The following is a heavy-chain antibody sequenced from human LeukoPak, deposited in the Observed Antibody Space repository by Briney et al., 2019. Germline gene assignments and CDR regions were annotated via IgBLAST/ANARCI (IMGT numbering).Heavy chain of an antibody. CDR2: ISYDGSNK. D-gene: IGHD4-17*01. CDR1: GFTFSSYA. V-gene: IGHV3-30*04. Sequence: GGSLRLSCAASGFTFSSYAMHWVRQAPGKGLEWVAVISYDGSNKYYADSVKGRFTISRDNSKNTLYLQMNSLRAEDTAVYYCAKAALGYGDYYYYYYMDVWGKGTTVTVSS. CDR3: AKAALGYGDYYYYYYMDV. J-gene: IGHJ6*03.